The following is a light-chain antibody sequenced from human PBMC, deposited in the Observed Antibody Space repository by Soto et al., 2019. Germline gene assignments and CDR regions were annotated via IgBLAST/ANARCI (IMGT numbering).Light chain of an antibody. Sequence: DIQMTQSPSSVSASVGDRVTIACRTTQHIGTWLAWYQQKPGRAPNLLIFAASSLQSVVPSRFSGSRSGPDFTLTISSLQPEDFATYYCQQSYSSPPTFGQGTKVDNK. J-gene: IGKJ1*01. CDR1: QHIGTW. CDR2: AAS. V-gene: IGKV1-12*01. CDR3: QQSYSSPPT.